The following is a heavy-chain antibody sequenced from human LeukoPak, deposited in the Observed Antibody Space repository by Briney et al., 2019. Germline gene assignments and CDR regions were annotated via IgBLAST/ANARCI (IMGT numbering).Heavy chain of an antibody. CDR1: GGSFSGYY. CDR3: ARHRVTGTLSGGYYFDY. V-gene: IGHV4-34*01. CDR2: INHSGST. Sequence: SETLSLTCAVYGGSFSGYYWSWIRQPPGKGLEWIGEINHSGSTNYNPSLKSRVTISVDTSKNQFSLKLSSVTAADTAVYYCARHRVTGTLSGGYYFDYWGQGTLVTVSS. J-gene: IGHJ4*02. D-gene: IGHD1-1*01.